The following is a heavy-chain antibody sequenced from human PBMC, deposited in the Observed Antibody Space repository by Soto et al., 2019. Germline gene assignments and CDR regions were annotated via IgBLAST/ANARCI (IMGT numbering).Heavy chain of an antibody. CDR3: ARGGRITGTPTNWFAP. V-gene: IGHV3-30-3*01. CDR2: ISYDGSNK. D-gene: IGHD1-7*01. J-gene: IGHJ5*02. CDR1: GFTFSSYA. Sequence: QVQLVESGGGVVQPGRSLRLSCAASGFTFSSYAMHWVRQAPGKGLEWVAVISYDGSNKYYADSVKGRFTISRDNSKNWGYLKMNSLRAEDTAVYYCARGGRITGTPTNWFAPGGKGTLVTVSS.